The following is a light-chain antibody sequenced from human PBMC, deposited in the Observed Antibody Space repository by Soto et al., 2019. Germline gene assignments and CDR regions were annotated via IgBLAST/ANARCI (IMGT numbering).Light chain of an antibody. J-gene: IGKJ1*01. CDR1: QSVSSN. CDR2: GAS. Sequence: EIVMTQSPATLSVSPGERATLSCRASQSVSSNLAWYQQKPGQAPSLLIYGASTRATGIPARFSGSGSGTEFTLTISSLQSEDFAVYYCQQYSIWRTFGQGTKVDIK. CDR3: QQYSIWRT. V-gene: IGKV3-15*01.